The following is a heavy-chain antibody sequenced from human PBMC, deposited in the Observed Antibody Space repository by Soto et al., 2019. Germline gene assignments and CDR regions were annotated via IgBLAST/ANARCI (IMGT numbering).Heavy chain of an antibody. V-gene: IGHV3-23*01. J-gene: IGHJ6*02. CDR1: GFTFSSYA. CDR3: AKAGYSSSFYYYYYGMDV. D-gene: IGHD6-6*01. CDR2: ISGSGGST. Sequence: EVQLLESGGGLVQPGGSPRLSCAASGFTFSSYAMSWVRQAPGKGLEWVSAISGSGGSTYYADSVKGRFTISRDNSKNTLYLQMNSLRAEDTAVYYCAKAGYSSSFYYYYYGMDVWGQGTTVTVSS.